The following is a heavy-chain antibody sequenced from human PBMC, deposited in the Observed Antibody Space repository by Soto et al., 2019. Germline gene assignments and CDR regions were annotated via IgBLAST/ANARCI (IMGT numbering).Heavy chain of an antibody. CDR2: ISESGGDT. CDR1: GFTFSNYA. V-gene: IGHV3-23*01. D-gene: IGHD4-4*01. CDR3: ARDNTVTTYGYYYGMDV. Sequence: GGSLRLSCAASGFTFSNYAMNWVRQAPGKGLEWVSSISESGGDTDHADSVEGRFTISRDNSKNTLYLQMNSLRAEDTAVYYCARDNTVTTYGYYYGMDVWGQGTTVTVSS. J-gene: IGHJ6*02.